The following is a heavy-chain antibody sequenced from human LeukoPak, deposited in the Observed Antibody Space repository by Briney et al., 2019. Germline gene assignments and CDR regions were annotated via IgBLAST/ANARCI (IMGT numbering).Heavy chain of an antibody. CDR3: ARSYSSSDFAEFFQH. D-gene: IGHD6-13*01. CDR1: GYTFTNYY. CDR2: INPTGGST. J-gene: IGHJ1*01. V-gene: IGHV1-46*01. Sequence: ASVKVSCKASGYTFTNYYMHWVRQAPGQGFEWMGVINPTGGSTSYAQKLQGRVTMTRAMSTSTVYMELSGLRSEDTAVYYCARSYSSSDFAEFFQHWGQGTLVTVSS.